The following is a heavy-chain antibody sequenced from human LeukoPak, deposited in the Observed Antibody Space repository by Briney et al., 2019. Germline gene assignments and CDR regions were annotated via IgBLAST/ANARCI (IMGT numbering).Heavy chain of an antibody. CDR1: GGSISSYY. CDR2: IYYSGST. V-gene: IGHV4-59*01. D-gene: IGHD3-10*01. J-gene: IGHJ4*02. CDR3: ARAYSAPYGSGSYHLDY. Sequence: PSETLSLTCTVSGGSISSYYWSWIRQPPGKGLEWIGYIYYSGSTNYNPSLKSRVTISVDTSKNQFSLKLSSVTAADTAVYYCARAYSAPYGSGSYHLDYWGQGTLVTVSS.